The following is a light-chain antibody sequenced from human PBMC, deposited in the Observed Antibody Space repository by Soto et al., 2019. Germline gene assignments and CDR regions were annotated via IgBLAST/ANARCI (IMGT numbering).Light chain of an antibody. Sequence: QSALTQPPSASGSPGQSVTISCTGTSSDIGGYDFVSWYQHHPGKAPKLIIYEVTKRPSGVPDRFSGSKSGNTASLTVSGLQAEDEADYYFSSYADSKRVLFGGGTKLTVL. CDR1: SSDIGGYDF. J-gene: IGLJ2*01. CDR2: EVT. V-gene: IGLV2-8*01. CDR3: SSYADSKRVL.